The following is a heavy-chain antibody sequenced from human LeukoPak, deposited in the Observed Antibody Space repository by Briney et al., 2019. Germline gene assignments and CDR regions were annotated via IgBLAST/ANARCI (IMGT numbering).Heavy chain of an antibody. Sequence: ASVKVSCKASGYTFTGYYMHWVRQAPGQGLEWIGWINPNSGGTNYAQKFQGRVTMTRDTSISTAYMELSRLRSDDTAVYYCARDHRVVVATSLLFYYWGQGTLVTVSS. CDR2: INPNSGGT. CDR3: ARDHRVVVATSLLFYY. D-gene: IGHD2-15*01. J-gene: IGHJ4*02. V-gene: IGHV1-2*02. CDR1: GYTFTGYY.